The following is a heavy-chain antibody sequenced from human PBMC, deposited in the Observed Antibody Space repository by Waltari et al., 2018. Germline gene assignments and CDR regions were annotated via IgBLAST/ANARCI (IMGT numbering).Heavy chain of an antibody. J-gene: IGHJ4*02. CDR1: GGSSSSSSYY. CDR3: ARYTVTVDY. Sequence: QLELQESGPGLVKPSETLSRTCTVSGGSSSSSSYYWGWIRQPPGKGLEWIGSIGYSGSTYYNPSLKSRVTISVDTSKNQFSLQLSSVTAADTAVYYCARYTVTVDYWGQGTLVTVSS. V-gene: IGHV4-39*01. CDR2: IGYSGST. D-gene: IGHD4-4*01.